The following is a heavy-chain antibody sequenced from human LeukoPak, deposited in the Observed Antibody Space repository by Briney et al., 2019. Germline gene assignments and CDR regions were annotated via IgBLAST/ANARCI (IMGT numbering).Heavy chain of an antibody. V-gene: IGHV3-48*04. D-gene: IGHD3-10*01. CDR3: ARNHLYYSLGNRGVDV. J-gene: IGHJ6*02. Sequence: GGSLRLSCAASGFTFSSYSMNWVRQAPGKGLEWVSYISSSSSTIYYADSVKGRFTISRDNAKNSLYLQMNSLRAEDTAVYYCARNHLYYSLGNRGVDVWGQGATVTVSS. CDR1: GFTFSSYS. CDR2: ISSSSSTI.